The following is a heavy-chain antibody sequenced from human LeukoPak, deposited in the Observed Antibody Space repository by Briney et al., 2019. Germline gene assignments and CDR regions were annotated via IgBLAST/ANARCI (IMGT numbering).Heavy chain of an antibody. CDR2: INHSGST. CDR1: GGSISSSSYY. V-gene: IGHV4-39*07. Sequence: SETLSLTCTVSGGSISSSSYYWGWIRQPPGKGLEWIGEINHSGSTNYNPSLKSRVTISVDTSKNQFSLKLSSVTAADTAVYYCARDKYYYDSSGSIRFDYWGQGTLVTVSS. D-gene: IGHD3-22*01. CDR3: ARDKYYYDSSGSIRFDY. J-gene: IGHJ4*02.